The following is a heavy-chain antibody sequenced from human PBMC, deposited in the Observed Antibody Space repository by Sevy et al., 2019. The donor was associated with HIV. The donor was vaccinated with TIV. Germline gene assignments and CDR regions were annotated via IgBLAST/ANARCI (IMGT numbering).Heavy chain of an antibody. Sequence: SETLSLTCTVSGGSISSYYWSWIRQPPGKGLEWIGYIYYSGSTNYNPSLKSRVTISVDTSKNQFSLKLSSVTAADTAVYYCARDTAPRSSGCHATKKVYYYMDVWGKGTTVTVSS. D-gene: IGHD6-19*01. CDR1: GGSISSYY. CDR3: ARDTAPRSSGCHATKKVYYYMDV. V-gene: IGHV4-59*01. CDR2: IYYSGST. J-gene: IGHJ6*03.